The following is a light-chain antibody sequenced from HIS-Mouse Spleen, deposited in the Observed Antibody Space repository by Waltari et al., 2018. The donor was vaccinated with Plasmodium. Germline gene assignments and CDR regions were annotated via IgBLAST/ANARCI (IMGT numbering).Light chain of an antibody. Sequence: QSALTQPPSASGSPGQSVTISCTGTSSDVGGYNYVSWYQQHPGKAPKLMIYEVSKRPAGVPDRFSCSKSGNTASLTVSGLQADDEADYYCSSYAGSNNFCVFGTGTKVTVL. CDR2: EVS. V-gene: IGLV2-8*01. J-gene: IGLJ1*01. CDR1: SSDVGGYNY. CDR3: SSYAGSNNFCV.